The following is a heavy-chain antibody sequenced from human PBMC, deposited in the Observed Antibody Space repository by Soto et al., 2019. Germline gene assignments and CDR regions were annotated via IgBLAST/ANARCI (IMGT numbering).Heavy chain of an antibody. D-gene: IGHD2-8*01. CDR3: THRRAGLNGV. V-gene: IGHV2-5*01. CDR1: GFSLSTTAVG. Sequence: SGPTLVNPTQTLTLTCTFSGFSLSTTAVGVGWVRQPPGKALEWLALIYWNDEKRYSPSLKNRLSITKDTSKTRVVLTMTNVDPLDTARYYCTHRRAGLNGVWGQGILVTVSS. J-gene: IGHJ1*01. CDR2: IYWNDEK.